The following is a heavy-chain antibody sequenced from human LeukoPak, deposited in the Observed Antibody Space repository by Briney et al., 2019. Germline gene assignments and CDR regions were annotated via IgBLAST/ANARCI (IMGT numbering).Heavy chain of an antibody. Sequence: GGSLRLSCAASGFTFSNYAMSWVRQAPGKGLEWVSSISGSGGNTYYADSVKGRFTISRDNAKNSLYLQMNSLRAEDTAVYYCARAVHTAMGYYYYYYMDVWGKGTTVTVSS. CDR3: ARAVHTAMGYYYYYYMDV. D-gene: IGHD5-18*01. CDR2: ISGSGGNT. CDR1: GFTFSNYA. J-gene: IGHJ6*03. V-gene: IGHV3-21*01.